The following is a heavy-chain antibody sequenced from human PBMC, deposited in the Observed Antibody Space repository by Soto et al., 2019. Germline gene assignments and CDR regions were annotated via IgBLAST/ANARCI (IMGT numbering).Heavy chain of an antibody. D-gene: IGHD6-19*01. Sequence: PSETLSLTCTISGGSISSYYWSWIRQPPGKGLEWIGCVYYSGSTKYNPSLKSRVTISVDTSKSQFSLKLNSVTAADTAVYYCAGSVAGTLDYWGRGFLVTVSS. CDR1: GGSISSYY. CDR3: AGSVAGTLDY. CDR2: VYYSGST. J-gene: IGHJ4*02. V-gene: IGHV4-59*01.